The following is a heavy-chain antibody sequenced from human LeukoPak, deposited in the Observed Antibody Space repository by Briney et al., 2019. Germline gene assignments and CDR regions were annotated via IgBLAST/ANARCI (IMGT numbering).Heavy chain of an antibody. Sequence: PSERLSLTCTVSGGSISSYYWSSIRQPPGKGLEWIGYIYYSGSTNYNPSLKSRDTISGDTSKNQFSLKLSSVTAADTAVYYCARQRGYSYGRPPGYYYYYMDVWGKGTTVTVSS. CDR2: IYYSGST. V-gene: IGHV4-59*08. CDR3: ARQRGYSYGRPPGYYYYYMDV. CDR1: GGSISSYY. D-gene: IGHD5-18*01. J-gene: IGHJ6*03.